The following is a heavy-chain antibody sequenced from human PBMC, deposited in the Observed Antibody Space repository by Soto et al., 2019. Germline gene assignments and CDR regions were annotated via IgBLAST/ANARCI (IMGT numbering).Heavy chain of an antibody. CDR2: ISGSGGST. V-gene: IGHV3-23*01. CDR1: GFTFSSYA. Sequence: EVQLLESGGGLVQPGGSLRLSCAASGFTFSSYAMSWVRQAPGKGLEWVSAISGSGGSTYYADSVKGRFTISRDNSKNTLYLQMNSLRAEDTAVYYCAKDFPSYYYDSSGYSPSDAFDIWGQGTMVTVSS. D-gene: IGHD3-22*01. J-gene: IGHJ3*02. CDR3: AKDFPSYYYDSSGYSPSDAFDI.